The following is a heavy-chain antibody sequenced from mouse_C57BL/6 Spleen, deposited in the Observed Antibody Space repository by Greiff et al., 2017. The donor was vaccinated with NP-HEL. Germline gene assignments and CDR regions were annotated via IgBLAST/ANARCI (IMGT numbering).Heavy chain of an antibody. D-gene: IGHD1-1*01. V-gene: IGHV1-81*01. Sequence: QVQLKQSGAELARPGASVKLSCKASGYTFTSYGISWVKQRTGQGLEWIGEIYPRSGNTYYNEKFKGKATLTADKSSSTAYMELRSLTSEDSAVYFCARSDHYYGSLYYFDYWGQGTTLTVSS. CDR1: GYTFTSYG. CDR2: IYPRSGNT. J-gene: IGHJ2*01. CDR3: ARSDHYYGSLYYFDY.